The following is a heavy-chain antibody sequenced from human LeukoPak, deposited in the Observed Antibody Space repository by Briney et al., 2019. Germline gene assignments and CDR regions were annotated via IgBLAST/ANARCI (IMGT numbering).Heavy chain of an antibody. J-gene: IGHJ5*02. CDR3: ARQRSRVVAATRWWFDP. CDR2: INGSGDRT. CDR1: GFTFSSYA. Sequence: GGSLRLSCVASGFTFSSYAMNWVRQAPGKGLEWVSSINGSGDRTYYADSVKGRFTISRDNSKNTLYLQMNSLRAEDTAVYYCARQRSRVVAATRWWFDPWGQGTLVTVSS. D-gene: IGHD2-15*01. V-gene: IGHV3-23*01.